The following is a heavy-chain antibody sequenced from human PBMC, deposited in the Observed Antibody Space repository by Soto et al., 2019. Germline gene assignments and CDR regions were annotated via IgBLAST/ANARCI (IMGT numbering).Heavy chain of an antibody. Sequence: SETLSLTCTVSGGSISSGDYYWSWIRQPPGKGLEWIGYIYYSGSTYYNPSLKSRVTISVDTSKNQFSLKLSSVTAADTAVYYCARVRADIVVVGAATPGETVLYFDYWGQGTLVTVSS. CDR2: IYYSGST. D-gene: IGHD2-15*01. J-gene: IGHJ4*02. V-gene: IGHV4-30-4*01. CDR1: GGSISSGDYY. CDR3: ARVRADIVVVGAATPGETVLYFDY.